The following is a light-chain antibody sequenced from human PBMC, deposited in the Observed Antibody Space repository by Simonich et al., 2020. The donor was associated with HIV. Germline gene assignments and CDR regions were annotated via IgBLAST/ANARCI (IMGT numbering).Light chain of an antibody. V-gene: IGKV3-15*01. J-gene: IGKJ2*01. CDR3: QQYNNWPLF. Sequence: EIIMTQSPATLAVSPGERATLSCRASQSISNNLAWYQQKPGQAPRLLTYGASTRATGIPARFSGSGSGTEFTLTISSMQSEDFAVYYCQQYNNWPLFFGQGTKLEIK. CDR2: GAS. CDR1: QSISNN.